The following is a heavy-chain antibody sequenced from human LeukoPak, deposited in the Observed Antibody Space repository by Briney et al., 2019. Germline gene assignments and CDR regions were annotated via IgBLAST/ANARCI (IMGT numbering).Heavy chain of an antibody. CDR1: GYSISSGYY. V-gene: IGHV4-38-2*01. CDR2: IYHSGST. J-gene: IGHJ4*02. CDR3: ARHEEITFGGVIATTGFDY. D-gene: IGHD3-16*02. Sequence: PSETLSPTCAVSGYSISSGYYWGWIRQPPGKGLEWIGSIYHSGSTYYNPSLKSRVTISVDTSKNQFSLKLSSVTAADTAVYYCARHEEITFGGVIATTGFDYWGQGTLVTVSS.